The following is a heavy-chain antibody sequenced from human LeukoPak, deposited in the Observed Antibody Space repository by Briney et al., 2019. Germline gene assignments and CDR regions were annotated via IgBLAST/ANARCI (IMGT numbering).Heavy chain of an antibody. J-gene: IGHJ3*02. CDR3: ARHRKIRITMIVVVTIGAFDI. CDR1: GASINSGSNY. V-gene: IGHV4-39*01. D-gene: IGHD3-22*01. CDR2: IYSSGST. Sequence: SETLSLTCRVSGASINSGSNYWGWIRQPPGKTLEWIGSIYSSGSTNYNPSLKSRVTISVDTSKNQFSLKLSSVTAADTAVYYRARHRKIRITMIVVVTIGAFDIWGQGTMVTVSS.